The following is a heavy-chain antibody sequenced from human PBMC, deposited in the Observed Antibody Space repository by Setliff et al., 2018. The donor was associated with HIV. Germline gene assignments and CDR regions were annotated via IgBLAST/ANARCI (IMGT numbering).Heavy chain of an antibody. V-gene: IGHV4-39*07. J-gene: IGHJ4*02. CDR3: ARDPGDYDRKFDH. CDR1: SDSISSNNYY. Sequence: SETLSLTCTVSSDSISSNNYYWAWIRQSPGKGLEWIGCIFYGGSVYGSGRTFFNPSLKSRVTISVDTSKNQFSLKLSSVTAADTAVYYCARDPGDYDRKFDHWGQGALVTVSS. D-gene: IGHD3-22*01. CDR2: IFYGGSVYGSGRT.